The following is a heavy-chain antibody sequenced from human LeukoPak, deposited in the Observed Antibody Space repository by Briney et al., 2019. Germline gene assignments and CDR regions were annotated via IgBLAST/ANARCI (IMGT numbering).Heavy chain of an antibody. J-gene: IGHJ6*02. D-gene: IGHD2-15*01. CDR3: ARDRTDRSGGGWGYYYYGMDV. CDR2: IYYSGST. V-gene: IGHV4-31*03. CDR1: GGSISSGGYY. Sequence: SETLSLTCTVSGGSISSGGYYWTWIRQHPAKGLEWIGNIYYSGSTYYNPSLKSRVTISLDTSNNQFSLKLSSVIAADTAVYYCARDRTDRSGGGWGYYYYGMDVWGQGTTVTVSS.